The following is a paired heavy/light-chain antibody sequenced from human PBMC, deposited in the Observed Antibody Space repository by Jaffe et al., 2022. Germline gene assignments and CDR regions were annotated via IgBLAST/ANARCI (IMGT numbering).Light chain of an antibody. V-gene: IGKV1-39*01. CDR2: AAS. J-gene: IGKJ3*01. CDR3: QQSYSTPW. Sequence: DIQMTQSPSSLSASVGDRVTITCRASQRISSSLNWYQQKPGKAPKLLIYAASSLQSGVPSRFSGSGSGTDFTLTISSLQPEDFATYYCQQSYSTPWFGPGTKVDIK. CDR1: QRISSS.
Heavy chain of an antibody. CDR3: ARGCYDILPAYHAGRSLDYFDY. J-gene: IGHJ4*02. V-gene: IGHV4-61*02. CDR1: GDSISSGNYY. Sequence: QVQLQESGPGLVKPSQTLSLTCTVSGDSISSGNYYWSWIRQPAGKGLEWIGRIYTSGSTNYNPSLKSRVTISVDTSKNQFSLKLSSVTAADTAVYYCARGCYDILPAYHAGRSLDYFDYWGQGTLVTVSS. D-gene: IGHD3-9*01. CDR2: IYTSGST.